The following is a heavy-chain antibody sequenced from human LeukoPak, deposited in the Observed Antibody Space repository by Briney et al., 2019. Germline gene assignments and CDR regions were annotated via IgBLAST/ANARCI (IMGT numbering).Heavy chain of an antibody. CDR2: IYSSGST. CDR3: ARTIVVVPAAIGRSWFDP. D-gene: IGHD2-2*01. J-gene: IGHJ5*02. CDR1: GGSISNYF. Sequence: SETLSLTCTVSGGSISNYFWSWIRQTPGKGLEWIAYIYSSGSTNYNPSLKSRVTISIDTSKNQFSLKLSSVTAADTAVYYCARTIVVVPAAIGRSWFDPWGQGTLVTVSS. V-gene: IGHV4-59*01.